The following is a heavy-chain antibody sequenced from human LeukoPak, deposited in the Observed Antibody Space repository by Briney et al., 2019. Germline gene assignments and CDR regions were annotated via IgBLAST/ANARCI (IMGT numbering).Heavy chain of an antibody. CDR3: ARIAYYDFWSGSYAHFDY. V-gene: IGHV1-18*01. Sequence: GASVKVSCKASGYTFTSYGISGVRQAPGQGREGMGWISHYNGNTNYAPKLQGRVTMTTDTSTSTAYMELRSLRSDDTAVYYCARIAYYDFWSGSYAHFDYWGQGTLVTVSS. J-gene: IGHJ4*02. CDR1: GYTFTSYG. D-gene: IGHD3-3*01. CDR2: ISHYNGNT.